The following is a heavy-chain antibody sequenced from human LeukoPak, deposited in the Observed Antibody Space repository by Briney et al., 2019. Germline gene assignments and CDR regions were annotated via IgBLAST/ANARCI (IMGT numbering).Heavy chain of an antibody. CDR1: GYTFTSYA. CDR2: INTNTGNP. CDR3: ARDLKVVSIAARPAYMDV. Sequence: ASVKVSCKASGYTFTSYAMNWVRQAPGQGLEWMGWINTNTGNPTYAQGFTGRFVFSLDTSVSTAYLQISSLKAEDTAVYYCARDLKVVSIAARPAYMDVWGKGTTVTVSS. V-gene: IGHV7-4-1*02. J-gene: IGHJ6*03. D-gene: IGHD6-6*01.